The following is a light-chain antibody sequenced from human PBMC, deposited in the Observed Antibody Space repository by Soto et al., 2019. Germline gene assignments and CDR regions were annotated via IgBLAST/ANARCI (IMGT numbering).Light chain of an antibody. J-gene: IGLJ1*01. CDR3: CSYAGSYTYV. CDR1: SSDVGTYNY. V-gene: IGLV2-11*01. Sequence: QSVLTQPRSVSGSPGQSVTISCTGTSSDVGTYNYVSWYQQHPGKAPKLMIYHVSKRPSGVPDRFSGSKSGNTASLTISGLQAEDEADYYCCSYAGSYTYVFGTGTKVTV. CDR2: HVS.